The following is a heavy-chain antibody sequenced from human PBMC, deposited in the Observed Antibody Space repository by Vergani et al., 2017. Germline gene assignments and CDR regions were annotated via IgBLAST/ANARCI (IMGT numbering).Heavy chain of an antibody. CDR1: GYSIGSGFY. Sequence: QVRLEESGPGLVKPSETLSLTCSVSGYSIGSGFYWPWIPQSRGEGLQWLTSIHNRGKTFHNPSLKSRVSVSLDTSKNRFSLNLTSVTATDTAVYYCARSQGDYWYFDLWGTGSMVTVSS. J-gene: IGHJ2*01. CDR3: ARSQGDYWYFDL. D-gene: IGHD2-21*01. V-gene: IGHV4-38-2*01. CDR2: IHNRGKT.